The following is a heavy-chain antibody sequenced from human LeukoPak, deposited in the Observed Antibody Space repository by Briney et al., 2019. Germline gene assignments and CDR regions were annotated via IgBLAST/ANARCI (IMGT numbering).Heavy chain of an antibody. Sequence: PGGSLRLSCAASGFTFSDYAMTWVRQAPGKGLELVSIISGSGSSSDYADSVKGRFTISRDNSKNTVHLDLHSLRGEDTARYYCAKSRGRQISSANCYWFSLDYWGQGALVAVSS. CDR2: ISGSGSSS. CDR3: AKSRGRQISSANCYWFSLDY. CDR1: GFTFSDYA. J-gene: IGHJ4*02. D-gene: IGHD6-19*01. V-gene: IGHV3-23*01.